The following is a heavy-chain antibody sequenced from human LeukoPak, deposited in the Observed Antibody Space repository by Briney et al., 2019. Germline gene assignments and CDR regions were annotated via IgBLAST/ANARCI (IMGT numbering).Heavy chain of an antibody. CDR2: INAGNGNT. V-gene: IGHV1-3*01. J-gene: IGHJ4*02. CDR3: AKINSVIVGATSGWNY. Sequence: ASVKVSCMASGDSFTSYAMRWVRQAPGQRLEWVGWINAGNGNTKYSQKFQGRVTITRDTSASTAYMELSSLRSEDTAVYYCAKINSVIVGATSGWNYWGQGTLVTVSS. CDR1: GDSFTSYA. D-gene: IGHD1-26*01.